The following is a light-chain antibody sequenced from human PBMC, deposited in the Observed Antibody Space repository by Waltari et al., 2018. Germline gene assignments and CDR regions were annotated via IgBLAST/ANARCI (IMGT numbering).Light chain of an antibody. CDR3: CSYAGSTTFVV. CDR1: SSDVGTYNL. J-gene: IGLJ2*01. V-gene: IGLV2-23*02. CDR2: EVT. Sequence: QSALTQPASASGSPGQSITIPCTGSSSDVGTYNLVSWYQQSPGKAPKLMIYEVTKPPTGVSNRFSGSKSFNTASLTISGLQAEDEADYYCCSYAGSTTFVVFGGGTNLAVL.